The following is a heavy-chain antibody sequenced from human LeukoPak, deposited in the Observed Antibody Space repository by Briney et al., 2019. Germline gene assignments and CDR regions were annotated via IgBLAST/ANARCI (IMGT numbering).Heavy chain of an antibody. CDR2: FDPEDGET. Sequence: ASVKVSCKVSGYTLTELSMHWVRQAPGKGLEWMGGFDPEDGETIYAQKFQGRVTMTEDTSTDTAYMELSSLRSEDTAVYYCATGPISIVGEDCWGQGTLVTVSS. J-gene: IGHJ4*02. V-gene: IGHV1-24*01. D-gene: IGHD1-26*01. CDR3: ATGPISIVGEDC. CDR1: GYTLTELS.